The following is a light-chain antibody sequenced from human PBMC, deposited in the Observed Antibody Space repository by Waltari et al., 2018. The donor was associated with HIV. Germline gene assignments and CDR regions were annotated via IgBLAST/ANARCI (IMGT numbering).Light chain of an antibody. J-gene: IGLJ3*02. Sequence: NVNLTRPLSVSESPGKTVTNAGTRDSGKVASSDVQWYQQRPGSAPTTVIYEGNQRPSGVPDRFSGSIDSSSNSASLTISGLKTEDEADYYCQSYDSNDPWVFGGGTKLTVL. CDR3: QSYDSNDPWV. CDR1: SGKVASSD. V-gene: IGLV6-57*04. CDR2: EGN.